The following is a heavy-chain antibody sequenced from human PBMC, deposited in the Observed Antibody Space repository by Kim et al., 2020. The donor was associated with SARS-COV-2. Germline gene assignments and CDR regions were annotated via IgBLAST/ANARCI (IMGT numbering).Heavy chain of an antibody. CDR3: AKDTQWLVYAFDI. J-gene: IGHJ3*02. Sequence: GGSLRLSCAASGFTFSDYGMHWVRQAPGKGLEWVAFISYDASNKYYADSVKGRFTISRDNSKNTLYLQMYSLRAEDTAIYYCAKDTQWLVYAFDIWGQGT. CDR1: GFTFSDYG. CDR2: ISYDASNK. V-gene: IGHV3-30*18. D-gene: IGHD6-19*01.